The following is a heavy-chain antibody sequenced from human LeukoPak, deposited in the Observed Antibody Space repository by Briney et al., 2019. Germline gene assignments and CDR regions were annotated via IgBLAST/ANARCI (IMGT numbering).Heavy chain of an antibody. CDR2: IKQDGSEK. V-gene: IGHV3-7*03. D-gene: IGHD6-19*01. CDR3: ARDRDWYSFDS. J-gene: IGHJ4*02. CDR1: GFTFSSYW. Sequence: GGSLRLSCTASGFTFSSYWMDWVHQAPGKGLEWVANIKQDGSEKYYVDSVKGRFTISRDNAKNSLYLQMNSLRAEDTAVYYCARDRDWYSFDSWGQGTLVTVSS.